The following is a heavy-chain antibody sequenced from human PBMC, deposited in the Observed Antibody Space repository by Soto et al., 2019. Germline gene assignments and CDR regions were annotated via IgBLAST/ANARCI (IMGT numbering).Heavy chain of an antibody. CDR2: IGRRSDI. V-gene: IGHV3-21*01. J-gene: IGHJ6*02. CDR1: GFSFSTYS. CDR3: ARESIAWSIAYGLDV. D-gene: IGHD3-9*01. Sequence: LRLSCEASGFSFSTYSMHWVRQAPGKGLEWVSSIGRRSDIYYADSVKGRLTISRDNAKNSVSLQMNSLRDEDTAVYYCARESIAWSIAYGLDVWGPGTTVPV.